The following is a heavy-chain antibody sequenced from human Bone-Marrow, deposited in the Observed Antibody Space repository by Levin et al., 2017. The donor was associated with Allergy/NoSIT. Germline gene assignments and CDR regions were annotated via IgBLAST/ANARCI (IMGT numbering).Heavy chain of an antibody. V-gene: IGHV1-69*04. Sequence: SVKVSCKASGGTFSSYVISWVRQAPGQGLEWMGRIIPMLGTANYAQKFQGRATITADKSTSTAHMELSSLRSEDTAVYYCARGPEGYCTSTTCYDYFDYWGQGTLVTVSS. J-gene: IGHJ4*02. CDR3: ARGPEGYCTSTTCYDYFDY. CDR2: IIPMLGTA. D-gene: IGHD2-2*01. CDR1: GGTFSSYV.